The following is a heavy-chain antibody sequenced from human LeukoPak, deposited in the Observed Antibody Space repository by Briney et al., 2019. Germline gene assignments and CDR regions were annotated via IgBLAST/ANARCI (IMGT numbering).Heavy chain of an antibody. CDR2: IASDGSST. Sequence: GGSLRLSCAASGFTFSSYWMNWVRQAPGKGLVWVSRIASDGSSTTYADSVKGRFSISRDNAKNTLYLQMNSLSVEDTAVYYCARGRPHGNDYWGQGTLVTVSS. D-gene: IGHD4-23*01. V-gene: IGHV3-74*01. J-gene: IGHJ4*02. CDR3: ARGRPHGNDY. CDR1: GFTFSSYW.